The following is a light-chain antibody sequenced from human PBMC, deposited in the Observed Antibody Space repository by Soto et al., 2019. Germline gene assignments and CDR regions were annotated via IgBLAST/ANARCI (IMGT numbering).Light chain of an antibody. CDR3: SSYAGSNNFV. V-gene: IGLV2-8*01. Sequence: QSALTQPPSASGSPGQSVTISCTGTNSDVGGYNYVSWYQQYPGKAPKLIIYEVNERPSGVPDRFSGSKSGNTASLTVSWLQTADEADYYCSSYAGSNNFVFGTGTKVTVL. CDR2: EVN. J-gene: IGLJ1*01. CDR1: NSDVGGYNY.